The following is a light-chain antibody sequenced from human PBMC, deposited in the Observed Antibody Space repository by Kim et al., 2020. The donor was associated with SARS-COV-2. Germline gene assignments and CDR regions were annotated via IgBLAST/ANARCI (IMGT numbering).Light chain of an antibody. Sequence: DIVMTQSPDSLAVSLGERATINCKSSQSVLYISNNKNYLAWYQQKPGQHPKLLIYWASTRESGVPDRFSGSGSGTDFTLTISSLQAEDVAVYSCQQYYSAPFTFGPGTKVDIK. CDR3: QQYYSAPFT. V-gene: IGKV4-1*01. J-gene: IGKJ3*01. CDR2: WAS. CDR1: QSVLYISNNKNY.